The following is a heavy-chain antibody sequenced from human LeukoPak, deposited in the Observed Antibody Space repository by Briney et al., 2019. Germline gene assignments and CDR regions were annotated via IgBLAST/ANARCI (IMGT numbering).Heavy chain of an antibody. Sequence: GGSLRLSCAVSGFTFSTSSMNWVRQAPGKGLEWVSAISGSGGGTYYADSVKGRFTLSRDDSKNTLYLQMNSLRVEDTAVYYCAKAVDYYGSGSYYNLDYWGQGTLVTVSS. CDR1: GFTFSTSS. CDR3: AKAVDYYGSGSYYNLDY. J-gene: IGHJ4*02. D-gene: IGHD3-10*01. V-gene: IGHV3-23*01. CDR2: ISGSGGGT.